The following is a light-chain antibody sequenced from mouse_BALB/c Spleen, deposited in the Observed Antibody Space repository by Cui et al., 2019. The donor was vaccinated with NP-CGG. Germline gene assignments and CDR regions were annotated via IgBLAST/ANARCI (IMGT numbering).Light chain of an antibody. Sequence: QAFGTQESALTTSPGETVTLTCRSSTGAVTTTNYANWVQEKPDHLFTGLIGGTNNRAPGVPARFSGSLIGDKAALTITGAQTEDEAIYFCALWYSNHWVFGGGTKLTVL. J-gene: IGLJ1*01. CDR1: TGAVTTTNY. CDR2: GTN. V-gene: IGLV1*01. CDR3: ALWYSNHWV.